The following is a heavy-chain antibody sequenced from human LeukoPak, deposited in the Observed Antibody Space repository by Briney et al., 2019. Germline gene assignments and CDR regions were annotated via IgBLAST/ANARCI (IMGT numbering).Heavy chain of an antibody. CDR3: ARDYTATTWLDY. V-gene: IGHV3-7*01. J-gene: IGHJ4*02. CDR2: IKQDGSEK. Sequence: PGGALRLSCAASGCTFSSYWTSWVRQAPGKGLEWVANIKQDGSEKYYVDSVKGRFTISRDNAKNSLYLQMNSLRAEDTAVYYCARDYTATTWLDYWGQGTLVTVSS. D-gene: IGHD3-16*01. CDR1: GCTFSSYW.